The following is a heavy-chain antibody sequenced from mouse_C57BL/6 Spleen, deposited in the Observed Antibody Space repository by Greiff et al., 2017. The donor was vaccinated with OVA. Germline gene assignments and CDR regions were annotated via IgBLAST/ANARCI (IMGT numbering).Heavy chain of an antibody. J-gene: IGHJ1*03. Sequence: EVKVEESGGGLVKPGGSLKLSCAASGFTFSSYTMSWVRQTPEKRLEWVATISGGGGNTYYPDSVKGRFTISRDNAKNTLYLQMSSLRSEDTALYYCARLWDWYFDVWGTGTTVTVSS. CDR2: ISGGGGNT. V-gene: IGHV5-9*01. CDR1: GFTFSSYT. CDR3: ARLWDWYFDV.